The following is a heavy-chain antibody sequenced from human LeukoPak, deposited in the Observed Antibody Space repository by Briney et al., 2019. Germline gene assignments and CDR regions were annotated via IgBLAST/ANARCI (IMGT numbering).Heavy chain of an antibody. V-gene: IGHV3-21*01. CDR3: ARERAVTTGIRSYYYYYMDV. Sequence: GGSLRLSCAASAFTFSSYSMNWVRQAQGKGLEWVSSISSSSSYIYYADSVKGRFTISRDNAKNSLYLQMNSLRAEDTAVYYCARERAVTTGIRSYYYYYMDVWGKGTTVTVSS. CDR1: AFTFSSYS. D-gene: IGHD4-11*01. CDR2: ISSSSSYI. J-gene: IGHJ6*03.